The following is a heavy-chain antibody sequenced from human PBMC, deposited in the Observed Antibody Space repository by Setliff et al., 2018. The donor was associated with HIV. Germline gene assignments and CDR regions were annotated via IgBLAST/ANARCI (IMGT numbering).Heavy chain of an antibody. V-gene: IGHV1-2*02. CDR3: ARGFGHCGGDCYSDLLDY. J-gene: IGHJ4*02. CDR1: GYTFTGSY. Sequence: ASVKVSCKASGYTFTGSYMHWVRQAPGQGLEWMGWINPSSGGIHYAQNFQDRVTMTRDTSIRTAYMELRRLRSDDTAIYYCARGFGHCGGDCYSDLLDYWGQGTLVTVSS. D-gene: IGHD2-21*02. CDR2: INPSSGGI.